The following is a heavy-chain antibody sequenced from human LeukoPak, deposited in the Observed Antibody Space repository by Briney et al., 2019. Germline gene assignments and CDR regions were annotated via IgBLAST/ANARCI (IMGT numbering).Heavy chain of an antibody. CDR2: INWNGGST. CDR3: ARRRGYSGYEYGVYFDY. Sequence: PGGSLRLSCAASGFTFDDYGMSWVRQAPGKGLEWVSGINWNGGSTGYADSVKGRFTISRDNAKDSLYLQMNSLRAEDTAVYYCARRRGYSGYEYGVYFDYWGQGTLVTVSS. J-gene: IGHJ4*02. CDR1: GFTFDDYG. D-gene: IGHD5-12*01. V-gene: IGHV3-20*04.